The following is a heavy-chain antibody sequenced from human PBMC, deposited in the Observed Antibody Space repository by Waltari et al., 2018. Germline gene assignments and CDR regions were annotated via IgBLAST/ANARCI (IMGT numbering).Heavy chain of an antibody. V-gene: IGHV3-23*01. CDR3: AKTGVGGSSKS. J-gene: IGHJ4*02. CDR2: ISGSGGST. CDR1: GFTFSSHA. D-gene: IGHD2-15*01. Sequence: EVQLLESGGGLVQPGGSLRLSCAASGFTFSSHAMSWVRQAPGKGLGWVSAISGSGGSTYYADSVKGRFTISRDNSKNTLYLQMNSLRAEDTAVYYCAKTGVGGSSKSWGQGTLVTVSS.